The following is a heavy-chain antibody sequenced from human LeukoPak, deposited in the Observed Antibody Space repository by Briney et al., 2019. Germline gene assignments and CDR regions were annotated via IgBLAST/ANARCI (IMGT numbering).Heavy chain of an antibody. V-gene: IGHV3-21*01. CDR1: GFTFSIYS. D-gene: IGHD6-19*01. Sequence: GGSLRLSCAASGFTFSIYSMNWVRQAPGKGLEWVSSISSTGAYMYYADSVKGRFTISRDNAKNSLFLQMNSLRAEDTAVYYCAREYDSDWYSGYWGQGTLVTVSS. CDR3: AREYDSDWYSGY. CDR2: ISSTGAYM. J-gene: IGHJ4*02.